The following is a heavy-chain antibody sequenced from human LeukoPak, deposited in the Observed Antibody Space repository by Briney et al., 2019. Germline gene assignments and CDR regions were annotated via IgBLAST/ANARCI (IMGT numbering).Heavy chain of an antibody. CDR1: GFTFRNFG. CDR3: VGTMVRGDHFDD. D-gene: IGHD3-10*01. CDR2: ISYDGGSK. V-gene: IGHV3-30*04. Sequence: QTGGSLRLSCAASGFTFRNFGTHWVRQAPGKGLEWVAVISYDGGSKYYGDSVKGRFTISRDNSKNMLYLQMNSLRAEDTAVYYCVGTMVRGDHFDDWGQGTLVTVSS. J-gene: IGHJ4*02.